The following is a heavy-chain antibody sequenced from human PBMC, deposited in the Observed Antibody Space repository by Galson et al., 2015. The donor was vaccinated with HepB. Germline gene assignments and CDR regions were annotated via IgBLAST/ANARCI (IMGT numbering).Heavy chain of an antibody. Sequence: SLRLSCAASGFTFSNHAMHWVRQAPGKGLEWVALLSYDGSNKYYADSLKGRFTISIDKSKNTFYIQMNNLRGEDTALYYCASLETRGMATIPFDYWGQGTLVTVSS. CDR1: GFTFSNHA. V-gene: IGHV3-30-3*02. CDR2: LSYDGSNK. D-gene: IGHD5-24*01. J-gene: IGHJ4*02. CDR3: ASLETRGMATIPFDY.